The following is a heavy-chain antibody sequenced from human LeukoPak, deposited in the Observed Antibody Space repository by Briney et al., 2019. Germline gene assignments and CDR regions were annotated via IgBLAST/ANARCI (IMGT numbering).Heavy chain of an antibody. J-gene: IGHJ6*02. Sequence: GASVKVSCKASGYTFTSYGISWVRQAPGQGLEWMGWICAYNGNTNYAQKLQGRVTMTTDTSTSTAYMELRSLRSDDTAVYYCARVPRQWAQDYYYYGMDVWGQGTTVTVSS. D-gene: IGHD6-19*01. CDR3: ARVPRQWAQDYYYYGMDV. CDR1: GYTFTSYG. V-gene: IGHV1-18*01. CDR2: ICAYNGNT.